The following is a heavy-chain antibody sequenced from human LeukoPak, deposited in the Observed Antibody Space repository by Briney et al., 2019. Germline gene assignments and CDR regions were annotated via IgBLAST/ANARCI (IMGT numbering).Heavy chain of an antibody. CDR1: GGSLSSSSYY. J-gene: IGHJ3*02. CDR2: IYSSGSN. D-gene: IGHD3-10*01. CDR3: ARLGGSGDTFDI. V-gene: IGHV4-39*01. Sequence: PSETLSLTCTVSGGSLSSSSYYWAWIRQPPGKGLEWIGCIYSSGSNYYNPSLMSRVTISVDTSRRQFSLKLSSVTAADTAVYYCARLGGSGDTFDIWDQGTMVTVSS.